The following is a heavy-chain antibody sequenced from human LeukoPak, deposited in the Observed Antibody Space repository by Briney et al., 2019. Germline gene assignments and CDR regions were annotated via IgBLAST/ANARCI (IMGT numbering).Heavy chain of an antibody. Sequence: GGSLRLSCVPSGITFSNSALSWVRQAPGKGLEWVSTITKSGDQTHYADSVRGLFTISRDIFKNTLYLQMNSLRAEDTAVYHCVKSAGNDGYRDVFDIWGQGTVVTVSS. V-gene: IGHV3-23*01. CDR2: ITKSGDQT. CDR1: GITFSNSA. J-gene: IGHJ3*02. CDR3: VKSAGNDGYRDVFDI. D-gene: IGHD5-24*01.